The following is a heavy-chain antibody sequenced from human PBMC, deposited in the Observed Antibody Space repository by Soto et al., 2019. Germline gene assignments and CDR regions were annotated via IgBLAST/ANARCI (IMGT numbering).Heavy chain of an antibody. CDR3: ARSPPPYYDFCSGYYLSWFDP. V-gene: IGHV1-18*04. J-gene: IGHJ5*02. D-gene: IGHD3-3*01. CDR2: ISAYNGNT. CDR1: GYTFTSYG. Sequence: QVQLVQSGAEVKKPGASVKVSCKASGYTFTSYGISWVRQAPGQGLEWMGWISAYNGNTNYAQKLQGRVTMTTDTSTSTAYMELRSLRSDDTAVYYCARSPPPYYDFCSGYYLSWFDPWGQGTLVTVSS.